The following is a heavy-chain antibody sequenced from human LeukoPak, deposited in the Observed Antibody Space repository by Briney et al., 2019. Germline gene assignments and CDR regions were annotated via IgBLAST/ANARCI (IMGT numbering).Heavy chain of an antibody. CDR1: GFSFSSYA. CDR2: ISSGGAIV. D-gene: IGHD6-6*01. CDR3: AKDLGRIAARSPNGYFDY. Sequence: GGSPRLSCAASGFSFSSYAMHWFRQAPGMGLEWLSYISSGGAIVYYADSVKGRFTISRDNAKNSLYLQMNSLRAEDTAVYYCAKDLGRIAARSPNGYFDYWGQGTLVTVSS. V-gene: IGHV3-48*04. J-gene: IGHJ4*02.